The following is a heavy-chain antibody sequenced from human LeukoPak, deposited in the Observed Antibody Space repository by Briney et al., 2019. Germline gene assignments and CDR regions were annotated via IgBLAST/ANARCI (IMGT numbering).Heavy chain of an antibody. J-gene: IGHJ4*02. CDR1: GFTFSSYA. CDR2: ISSNGGST. D-gene: IGHD3-16*01. CDR3: VKGLDYVSPNYFDY. Sequence: RGTLRLSCSASGFTFSSYAMHWGRQAPGKGLEYVSAISSNGGSTYYADSVKGRFTISRDNSKNTLYLQMSSLRAEDTAVYYCVKGLDYVSPNYFDYWGQGTLVTVSS. V-gene: IGHV3-64D*09.